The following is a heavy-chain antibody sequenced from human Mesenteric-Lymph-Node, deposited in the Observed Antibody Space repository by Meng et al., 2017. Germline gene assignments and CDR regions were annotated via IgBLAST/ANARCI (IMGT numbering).Heavy chain of an antibody. V-gene: IGHV3-21*01. D-gene: IGHD6-13*01. CDR2: ISSNSKVI. CDR1: GITFSSYS. J-gene: IGHJ3*02. Sequence: GGSLRLSCAASGITFSSYSINWVRQAPGKGLEWVSSISSNSKVIFYADSVKGRFTISRDNAKNSLSLQMNSLRVEDTAVYYCARGGSSSTANDVFDIWGQGTMVTVSS. CDR3: ARGGSSSTANDVFDI.